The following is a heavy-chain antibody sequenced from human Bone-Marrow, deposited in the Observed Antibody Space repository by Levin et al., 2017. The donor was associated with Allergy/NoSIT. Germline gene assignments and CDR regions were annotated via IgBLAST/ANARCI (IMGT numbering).Heavy chain of an antibody. D-gene: IGHD5-18*01. CDR3: AREDTTMVTGEYLYYYMDV. V-gene: IGHV1-69*13. CDR2: IIPSFGIV. J-gene: IGHJ6*03. Sequence: ASVKVSCKTSGDTLSTYGISWVRQAPGQGLEWMGGIIPSFGIVKYAQKFQGRVTITADEATSTAYMDLSSLTSEDTAVYYCAREDTTMVTGEYLYYYMDVWGKGTTVTVSS. CDR1: GDTLSTYG.